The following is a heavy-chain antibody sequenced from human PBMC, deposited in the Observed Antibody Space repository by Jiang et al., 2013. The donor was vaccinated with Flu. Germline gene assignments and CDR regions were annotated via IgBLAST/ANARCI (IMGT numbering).Heavy chain of an antibody. CDR2: TYYRSKWFY. Sequence: SQTLSLTCAISGDSVSSNSAAWYWIRQSPSRGLEWLARTYYRSKWFYDYAISVKSRITINPDTSRNQFSLHLNSVTPEDTAVYYCARSYTSGATDYWGQGTLVTVSS. J-gene: IGHJ4*02. D-gene: IGHD6-19*01. V-gene: IGHV6-1*01. CDR3: ARSYTSGATDY. CDR1: GDSVSSNSAA.